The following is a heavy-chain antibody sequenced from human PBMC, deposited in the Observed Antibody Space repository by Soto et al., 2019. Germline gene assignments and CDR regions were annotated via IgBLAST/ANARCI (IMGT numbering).Heavy chain of an antibody. J-gene: IGHJ4*02. Sequence: GGALRVSCAASGFTVSSNYMSWVRQAPGKGLEWVSVIYSGGSTYYADSVKGRFTISRDNSKNTLYLQMNSPRAEDTAVYYCARARTYYDILTGHNYYFDYWGQGTLVTVSS. D-gene: IGHD3-9*01. V-gene: IGHV3-66*01. CDR1: GFTVSSNY. CDR3: ARARTYYDILTGHNYYFDY. CDR2: IYSGGST.